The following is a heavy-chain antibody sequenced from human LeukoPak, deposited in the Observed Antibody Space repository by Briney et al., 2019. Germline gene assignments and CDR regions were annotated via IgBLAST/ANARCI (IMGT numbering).Heavy chain of an antibody. J-gene: IGHJ4*02. V-gene: IGHV3-9*01. CDR1: GFTFDDYA. Sequence: PGRSLRLSCAASGFTFDDYAMHWVRQAPGKGLEWVSAISWNSGSIGYADSVKGRFTISRDNAKNSLYLQMNSLRAEDTALYYCAKGTKYYFDYWGQGTLVTVSS. CDR2: ISWNSGSI. CDR3: AKGTKYYFDY.